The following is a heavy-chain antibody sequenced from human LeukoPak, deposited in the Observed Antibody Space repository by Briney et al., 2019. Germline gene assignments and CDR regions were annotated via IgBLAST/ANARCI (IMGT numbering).Heavy chain of an antibody. CDR2: IYYSGST. CDR3: ARGLYNYGHGDY. CDR1: RGSISSSTYY. J-gene: IGHJ4*02. Sequence: PSETLSLTCTVSRGSISSSTYYWGWIRQPPGKGLEWVGSIYYSGSTYYNPSLKSRVTISVDTSKNQFSLKLSSVTAADTAVYYCARGLYNYGHGDYWGQGTLVTVSS. D-gene: IGHD5-18*01. V-gene: IGHV4-39*01.